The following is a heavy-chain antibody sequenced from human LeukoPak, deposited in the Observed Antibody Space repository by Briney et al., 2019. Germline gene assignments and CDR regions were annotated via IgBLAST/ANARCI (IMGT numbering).Heavy chain of an antibody. Sequence: GSSVKVSCKASGGTFSSSGISWVRQAPGQGLEWMGGIIPMIGTPNYAQKFQGRVTITADESTSTAYMELSSLRSEDTAVYYCARGGNEQAFDYWGQGTLVTVSS. CDR1: GGTFSSSG. CDR3: ARGGNEQAFDY. D-gene: IGHD1-1*01. V-gene: IGHV1-69*01. CDR2: IIPMIGTP. J-gene: IGHJ4*02.